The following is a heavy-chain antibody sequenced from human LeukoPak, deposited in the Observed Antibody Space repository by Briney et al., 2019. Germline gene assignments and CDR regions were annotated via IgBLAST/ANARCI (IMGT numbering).Heavy chain of an antibody. CDR3: AREIAADRGFDS. V-gene: IGHV3-11*01. CDR2: ISSGGSTT. J-gene: IGHJ4*02. D-gene: IGHD6-6*01. CDR1: GFTFSDHY. Sequence: PGGSLRLSCAASGFTFSDHYMSWIRQAPGKGLECVSYISSGGSTTYYTDSVKGRFTISMDNGKNALYLQMNSLRAEDTAVYYCAREIAADRGFDSWGQGTLVTVSS.